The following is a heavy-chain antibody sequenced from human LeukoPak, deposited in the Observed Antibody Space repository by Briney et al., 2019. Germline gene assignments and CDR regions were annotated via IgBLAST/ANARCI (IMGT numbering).Heavy chain of an antibody. CDR2: INPNSGGT. CDR1: GRTVSSYY. Sequence: VSVELTCKASGRTVSSYYMQWRRQAPGQGLERMGWINPNSGGTNYAQKFQGRVTMTRDTSISTAYMELSRLRSDDTAVYYCARDLYSSFDYWGQGTLVTVSS. J-gene: IGHJ4*02. V-gene: IGHV1-2*02. CDR3: ARDLYSSFDY. D-gene: IGHD6-13*01.